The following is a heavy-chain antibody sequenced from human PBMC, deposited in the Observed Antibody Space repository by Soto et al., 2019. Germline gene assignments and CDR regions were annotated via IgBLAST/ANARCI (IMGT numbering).Heavy chain of an antibody. V-gene: IGHV1-69*01. CDR2: IIPIFGTA. Sequence: QVQLVQSGAEVKKPGSSVKVSCKASGGTFSSYAISWVRQAPGQGLEWMGGIIPIFGTANYAQKFQGRVKITADESTSTAYMELSSLRSEDTAVYYCAGGGETKVRMGAFWYYGMDVWGQGTTVTVSS. J-gene: IGHJ6*02. D-gene: IGHD4-17*01. CDR3: AGGGETKVRMGAFWYYGMDV. CDR1: GGTFSSYA.